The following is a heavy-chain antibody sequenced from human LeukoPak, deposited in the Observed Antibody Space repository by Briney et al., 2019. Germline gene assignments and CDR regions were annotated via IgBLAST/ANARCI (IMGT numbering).Heavy chain of an antibody. CDR3: AKDLYSVTTFTLNF. CDR2: ISASGANT. V-gene: IGHV3-23*01. Sequence: TGGSLRLSCAASEFTFKNYAINWVRQAPGKGLEWVSTISASGANTYYTDSVKGRFTISRDNSKNTAYLQMNSLRAEDTAVYYCAKDLYSVTTFTLNFWGQGTLVTVSS. J-gene: IGHJ4*02. D-gene: IGHD4-17*01. CDR1: EFTFKNYA.